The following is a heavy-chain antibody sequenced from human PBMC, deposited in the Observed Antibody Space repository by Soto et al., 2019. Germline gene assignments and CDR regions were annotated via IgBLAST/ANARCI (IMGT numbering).Heavy chain of an antibody. CDR1: GGSISSYY. D-gene: IGHD6-6*01. Sequence: SETLSLTCTVSGGSISSYYWSWIRQPPGKGLEWIGYIYYSGSTSYNPSLKSRVTISVDTSKNQFFLKLSSVTAADTAVYYCARTYSSSSYYYYYMDVWGKGTTVTVSS. CDR2: IYYSGST. J-gene: IGHJ6*03. CDR3: ARTYSSSSYYYYYMDV. V-gene: IGHV4-59*08.